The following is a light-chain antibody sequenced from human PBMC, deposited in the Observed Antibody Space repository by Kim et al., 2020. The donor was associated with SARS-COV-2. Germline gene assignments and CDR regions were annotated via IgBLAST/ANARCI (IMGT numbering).Light chain of an antibody. CDR2: GKN. V-gene: IGLV3-19*01. J-gene: IGLJ2*01. CDR3: NSRDSSGNHHVV. CDR1: SLRSYY. Sequence: GQTVRITCQGDSLRSYYASWYQQKPGQAHVLVIYGKNNRPSGIPDRFSGSSSGNTASLTITGAQAEDEADYYCNSRDSSGNHHVVFGGGTQVTVL.